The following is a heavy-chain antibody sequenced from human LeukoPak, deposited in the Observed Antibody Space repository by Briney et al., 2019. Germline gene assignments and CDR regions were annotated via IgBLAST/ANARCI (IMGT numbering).Heavy chain of an antibody. CDR2: IKSKTDGGTT. J-gene: IGHJ4*02. Sequence: GGSLRLSCAASGFTFSNAWMSWVRQAPGKGLEWVGRIKSKTDGGTTDYAAPLKGRFTISRDDSKNTLYLQMNSLKTEDTAVYYCTTGIVVVITTPSNFDYWGQGTLVTVSS. V-gene: IGHV3-15*01. D-gene: IGHD3-22*01. CDR3: TTGIVVVITTPSNFDY. CDR1: GFTFSNAW.